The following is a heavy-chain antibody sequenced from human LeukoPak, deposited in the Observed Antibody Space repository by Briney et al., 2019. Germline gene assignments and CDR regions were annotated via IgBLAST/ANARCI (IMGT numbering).Heavy chain of an antibody. V-gene: IGHV5-51*01. D-gene: IGHD3-10*01. CDR1: GYSFTTYW. CDR3: VRQRGSSGTINHFDP. J-gene: IGHJ5*02. Sequence: GESLKISCETSGYSFTTYWNGWVRQMPGTGLEWVGAIYPDDSDSRNSPSFQGQVVISADRSIRTAYLQWNSLKTSDTAMYYCVRQRGSSGTINHFDPWGQGTLVTVSS. CDR2: IYPDDSDS.